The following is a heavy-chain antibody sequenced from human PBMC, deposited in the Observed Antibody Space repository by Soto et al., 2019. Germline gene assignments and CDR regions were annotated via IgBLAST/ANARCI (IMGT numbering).Heavy chain of an antibody. Sequence: EVQLLESGGGLVKPGGSLRLSCAASGFTFNNYAMTWVRQAPGKGLEWVSAISGGGDTTSYADSVKGRFTVSRDGSKNPLYLQMSSLRAEDTALCYCAKGRGGSGSLTPRVDFWGQGTLVTVSS. CDR2: ISGGGDTT. CDR1: GFTFNNYA. V-gene: IGHV3-23*01. CDR3: AKGRGGSGSLTPRVDF. D-gene: IGHD3-10*01. J-gene: IGHJ4*02.